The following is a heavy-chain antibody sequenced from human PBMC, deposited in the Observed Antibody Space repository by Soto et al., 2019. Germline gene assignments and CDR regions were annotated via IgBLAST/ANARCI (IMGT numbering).Heavy chain of an antibody. D-gene: IGHD6-13*01. J-gene: IGHJ5*02. V-gene: IGHV3-21*01. CDR3: ARDDPPYSSRFDP. CDR1: GFTFRSYS. Sequence: GGSLRISCATSGFTFRSYSMNWVRQAPGKGLEWVSSISSSSSYIYYADSVKGRFTISRDNAKNSLYLQMNSLRAEDTAVYYCARDDPPYSSRFDPWGQGTLVTVSS. CDR2: ISSSSSYI.